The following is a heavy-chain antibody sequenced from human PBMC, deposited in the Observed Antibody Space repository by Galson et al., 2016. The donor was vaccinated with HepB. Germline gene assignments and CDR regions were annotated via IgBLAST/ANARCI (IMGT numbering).Heavy chain of an antibody. D-gene: IGHD5-18*01. CDR3: ARSRGYNYGVEDY. V-gene: IGHV4-31*03. J-gene: IGHJ4*02. CDR1: GGSVSIGTFY. Sequence: LSLTCTVSGGSVSIGTFYWSWIRQQPGKGLEWIGFISYSGSTSYNPSLKSRATISSDASKNHFSLKLSSVTAADTAVFYCARSRGYNYGVEDYWGQGTLVTVSS. CDR2: ISYSGST.